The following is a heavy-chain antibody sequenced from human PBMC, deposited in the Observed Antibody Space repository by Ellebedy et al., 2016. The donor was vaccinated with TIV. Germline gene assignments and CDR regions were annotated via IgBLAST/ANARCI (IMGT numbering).Heavy chain of an antibody. V-gene: IGHV4-39*01. CDR2: IYYSGST. CDR3: ARHPTHLGIIYHFDY. J-gene: IGHJ4*02. D-gene: IGHD7-27*01. Sequence: SETLSLXXTVSGGSISSTSYYWGWIRQPPGKGLEWIGSIYYSGSTYYNPSLKSRVTISVDTSKNQFSLKVSSVTAADTAVYYCARHPTHLGIIYHFDYWGQGTLVTVSS. CDR1: GGSISSTSYY.